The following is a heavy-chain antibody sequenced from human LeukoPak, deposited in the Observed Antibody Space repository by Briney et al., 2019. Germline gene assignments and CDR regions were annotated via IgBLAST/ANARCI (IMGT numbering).Heavy chain of an antibody. Sequence: GGSLRLSCSVSGFTFITYVMHWVRQAPGKGLEYVSAISSNGDNTYYADSVKGRFTISRDNSKNTLYLQMSSLRPDDTAVYFCVRGTGYWGQGTLVTVSS. CDR2: ISSNGDNT. CDR3: VRGTGY. V-gene: IGHV3-64D*06. CDR1: GFTFITYV. J-gene: IGHJ4*02.